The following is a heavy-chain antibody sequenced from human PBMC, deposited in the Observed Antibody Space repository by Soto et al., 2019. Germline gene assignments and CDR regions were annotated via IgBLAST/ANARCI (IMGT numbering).Heavy chain of an antibody. CDR3: TKGGIPRRYNIPKVDFDY. CDR2: ISGSGATT. D-gene: IGHD1-1*01. V-gene: IGHV3-23*01. Sequence: PWGSLIISCATSDFIFSNYAMSWVRQAPGMGLEWVSAISGSGATTYYPDSVKGRFTISRDNSKNTLYLQMNKLRADDTAVYYCTKGGIPRRYNIPKVDFDYWGQGSMVTVSS. J-gene: IGHJ4*02. CDR1: DFIFSNYA.